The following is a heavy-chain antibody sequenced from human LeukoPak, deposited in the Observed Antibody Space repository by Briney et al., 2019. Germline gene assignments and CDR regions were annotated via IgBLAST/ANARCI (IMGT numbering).Heavy chain of an antibody. CDR3: ASVSGP. J-gene: IGHJ4*02. CDR2: INHSGST. Sequence: KPSETLSLTCAVYGGSFSGYYWSWIRQPPGKGLEWIGEINHSGSTNYNPSLKSRVTISVDTSKNQFSLKLSSVTAADTAVYYCASVSGPWGQGTLVTVSS. D-gene: IGHD3-16*01. CDR1: GGSFSGYY. V-gene: IGHV4-34*01.